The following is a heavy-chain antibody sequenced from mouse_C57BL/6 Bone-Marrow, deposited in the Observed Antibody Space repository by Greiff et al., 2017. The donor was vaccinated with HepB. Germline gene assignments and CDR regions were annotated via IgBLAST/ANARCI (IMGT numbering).Heavy chain of an antibody. CDR3: ARHAMVTTGFDY. CDR2: ISSGGSYT. Sequence: EVQRVESGGDLVKPGGSLKLSCAASGFTFSSYGMSWVRQTPDKRLEWVATISSGGSYTYYPDSVKGRFTISRDNAKNTLYLQMSSRKSEDTAMYYCARHAMVTTGFDYWGQGTTLTVSS. D-gene: IGHD2-2*01. J-gene: IGHJ2*01. CDR1: GFTFSSYG. V-gene: IGHV5-6*01.